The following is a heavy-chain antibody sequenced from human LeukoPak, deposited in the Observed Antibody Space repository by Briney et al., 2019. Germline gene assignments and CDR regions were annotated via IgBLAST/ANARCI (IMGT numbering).Heavy chain of an antibody. V-gene: IGHV3-23*01. CDR1: GFSFSSYA. J-gene: IGHJ4*02. CDR3: AKDCAYGEHAFDY. D-gene: IGHD4-17*01. Sequence: GGSLRLSCAASGFSFSSYAMSWVRQAPGKGLERVSAITNTGRTTYYADSVKGRFTISRDNSKNTLYLRMNSLRAEDTAVYYCAKDCAYGEHAFDYWGQGTLVTVSS. CDR2: ITNTGRTT.